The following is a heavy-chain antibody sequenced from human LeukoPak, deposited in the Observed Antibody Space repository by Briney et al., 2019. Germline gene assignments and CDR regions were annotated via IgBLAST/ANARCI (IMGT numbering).Heavy chain of an antibody. CDR2: IYYSGST. Sequence: SETLSLTCTVSGGSISSSSYYWGWIRQPPGKGLEWIGSIYYSGSTYYNPSLKSRVTISVDTSKNQFSLKLSSVTAADTAVYYCASLRFLAYFDYWGQGTLVTVSS. CDR1: GGSISSSSYY. V-gene: IGHV4-39*01. J-gene: IGHJ4*02. D-gene: IGHD3-3*01. CDR3: ASLRFLAYFDY.